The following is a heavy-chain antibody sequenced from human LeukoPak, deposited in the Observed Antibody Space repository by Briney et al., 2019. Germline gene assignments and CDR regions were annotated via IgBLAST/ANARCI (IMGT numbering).Heavy chain of an antibody. D-gene: IGHD4-17*01. J-gene: IGHJ3*02. V-gene: IGHV4-4*02. Sequence: SGTLSLTCAVSGGSISSSNWWSWVRQPPGKGLEWIGEIYHSGSTNYNPSLKSRVTISVDKSKNQFSLKLSSVTAADTAVYYCARERVGDYEGHAFDIWGQGTMVTVSS. CDR1: GGSISSSNW. CDR2: IYHSGST. CDR3: ARERVGDYEGHAFDI.